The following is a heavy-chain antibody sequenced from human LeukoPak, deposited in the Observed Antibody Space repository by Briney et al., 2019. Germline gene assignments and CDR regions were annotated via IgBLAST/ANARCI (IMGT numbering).Heavy chain of an antibody. Sequence: GGSLRLSCAASGFTFSDYYMSWIRQAPGKGLEWVSYMSSSGSTIYYADSVKGRFTISRDNAKNSLYLQMISLRAEDTAVYYCARESYYDSSGYYYDYWGQGTLVTVSS. J-gene: IGHJ4*02. CDR2: MSSSGSTI. V-gene: IGHV3-11*01. CDR1: GFTFSDYY. CDR3: ARESYYDSSGYYYDY. D-gene: IGHD3-22*01.